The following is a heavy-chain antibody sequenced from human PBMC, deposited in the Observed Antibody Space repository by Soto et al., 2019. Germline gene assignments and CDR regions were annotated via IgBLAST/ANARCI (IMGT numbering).Heavy chain of an antibody. CDR2: ISGSGTYT. Sequence: GGSLRLSCVASGFSFSSYAMGWVRQAPGKGLEWVSSISGSGTYTNHADSVKDRITISRDNSKNTLYLQVNSLRAEDTAVYYCAKDGRGYVSPWYFDLWGQGTLVTVSS. CDR1: GFSFSSYA. D-gene: IGHD3-10*01. J-gene: IGHJ4*02. V-gene: IGHV3-23*01. CDR3: AKDGRGYVSPWYFDL.